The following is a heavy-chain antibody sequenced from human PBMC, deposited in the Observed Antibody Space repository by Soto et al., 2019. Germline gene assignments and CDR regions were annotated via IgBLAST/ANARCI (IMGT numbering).Heavy chain of an antibody. CDR3: ARVDYGDYDYYYYGMDV. D-gene: IGHD4-17*01. J-gene: IGHJ6*02. V-gene: IGHV3-33*01. Sequence: PGGSLRLSCAASGFTFSSYGMHWVRQAPGKGLEWVAVIWYDGSNKYYADSVKGRFTISRDNSKNTLYLQMNSLRAEDTAVYYWARVDYGDYDYYYYGMDVWGQGTTVTVSS. CDR2: IWYDGSNK. CDR1: GFTFSSYG.